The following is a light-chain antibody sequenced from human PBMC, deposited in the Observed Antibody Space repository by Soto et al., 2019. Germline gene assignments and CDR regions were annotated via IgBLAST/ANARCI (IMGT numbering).Light chain of an antibody. Sequence: EIVLMQSPGTLSLSPGERATLSCRASQSVASIYLAWYQQKPGQAPRLLIYGASTRATGIPDRFSGSGSGTDFTLTISRLEPEESAVYFCQQYGGSRWTFGQGTKV. V-gene: IGKV3-20*01. CDR3: QQYGGSRWT. CDR1: QSVASIY. J-gene: IGKJ1*01. CDR2: GAS.